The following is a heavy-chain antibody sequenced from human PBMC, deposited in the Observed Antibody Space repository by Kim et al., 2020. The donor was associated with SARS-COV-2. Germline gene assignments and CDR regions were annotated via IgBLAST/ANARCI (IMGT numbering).Heavy chain of an antibody. CDR3: ARDRGNAFDI. J-gene: IGHJ3*02. CDR2: K. V-gene: IGHV3-30*01. Sequence: KYYADSVKGRFTIPRDHSKNTRYLQMNSLRAEDTAVYYCARDRGNAFDIWGQGTMVTVSS.